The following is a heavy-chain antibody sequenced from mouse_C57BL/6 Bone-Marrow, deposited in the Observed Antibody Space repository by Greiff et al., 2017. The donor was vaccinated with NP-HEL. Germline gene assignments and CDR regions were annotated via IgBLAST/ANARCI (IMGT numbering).Heavy chain of an antibody. J-gene: IGHJ2*01. CDR2: ISYDGSN. Sequence: EVHLVESGPGLVKPSQSLSLTCSVTGYSITSGYYWNWIRQFPGNKLEWMGYISYDGSNNYNPSLKNRISITRDTSKNQFFLKLNSVTTEDTATYYCARGPHYTWGQGTTLTVSS. CDR3: ARGPHYT. V-gene: IGHV3-6*01. CDR1: GYSITSGYY. D-gene: IGHD2-12*01.